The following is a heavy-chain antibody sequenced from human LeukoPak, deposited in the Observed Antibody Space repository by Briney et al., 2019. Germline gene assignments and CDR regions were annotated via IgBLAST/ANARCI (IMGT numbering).Heavy chain of an antibody. D-gene: IGHD6-19*01. CDR2: ISGGGITT. J-gene: IGHJ4*02. Sequence: GGSLRLSCAASGFTFSNYAMSWVRQAPGKGLEWVSTISGGGITTYYADSAKGRFTISRDNSKNTMFLQMNSLRANDTAVYYCPRQSYASGWNPFDYWGQGILVTVSS. CDR3: PRQSYASGWNPFDY. V-gene: IGHV3-23*01. CDR1: GFTFSNYA.